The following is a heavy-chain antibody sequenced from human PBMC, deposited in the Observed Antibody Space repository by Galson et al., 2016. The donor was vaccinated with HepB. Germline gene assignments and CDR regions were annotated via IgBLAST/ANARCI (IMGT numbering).Heavy chain of an antibody. CDR2: IRSKDFGGTT. CDR3: TRGIHLWMYYYDY. V-gene: IGHV3-49*03. Sequence: SLRLSCAASGFTFGDYAMHWFRQTPGKGLEWVGFIRSKDFGGTTEYAASVRGRFSISRDDYKSVAYLQMNSLKIEDTAVYYCTRGIHLWMYYYDYWGQGILATVSS. J-gene: IGHJ4*02. CDR1: GFTFGDYA. D-gene: IGHD5-18*01.